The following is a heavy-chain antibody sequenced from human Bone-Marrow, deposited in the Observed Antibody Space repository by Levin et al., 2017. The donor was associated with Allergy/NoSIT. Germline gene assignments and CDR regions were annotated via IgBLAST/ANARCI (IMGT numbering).Heavy chain of an antibody. J-gene: IGHJ4*02. CDR1: GFTFSSYS. CDR2: ISSSSSYI. CDR3: ARGMIEYSSSSPFGY. D-gene: IGHD6-6*01. Sequence: GGSLRLSCAASGFTFSSYSMNWVRQAPGKGLEWVSSISSSSSYIYYADSVKGRFTISRDNAKNSLYLQMNSLRAEDTAVYYCARGMIEYSSSSPFGYWGQGTLVTVSS. V-gene: IGHV3-21*01.